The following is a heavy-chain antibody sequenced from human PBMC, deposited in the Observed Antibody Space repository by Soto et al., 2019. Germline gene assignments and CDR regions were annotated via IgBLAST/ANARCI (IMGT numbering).Heavy chain of an antibody. CDR1: GGSISSGGYS. V-gene: IGHV4-30-2*01. CDR2: IYHSGST. Sequence: QLQLQESGSGLVKPSQTLSLTCAVSGGSISSGGYSWSWIRQPPGKGLERIGYIYHSGSTYYNPSLKSRVTISVDRSKNQFSLKLSSVTAADTAVYYCARVRAYCSGGSCYRWFDPWGQGTLVTVSS. J-gene: IGHJ5*02. CDR3: ARVRAYCSGGSCYRWFDP. D-gene: IGHD2-15*01.